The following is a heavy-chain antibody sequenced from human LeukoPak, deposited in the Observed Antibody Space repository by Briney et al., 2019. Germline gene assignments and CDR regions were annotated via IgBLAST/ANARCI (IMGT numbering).Heavy chain of an antibody. D-gene: IGHD4-11*01. V-gene: IGHV4-31*03. CDR1: GASISSGGYY. CDR3: ARDPTSPYGMDV. CDR2: IYYSGST. J-gene: IGHJ6*04. Sequence: PSETLSLTCTVSGASISSGGYYWSWIRQHPGKGLEWIGYIYYSGSTYYNPSLKSRVTISVDTSKNQFSLKLSSVTAADTAVYYCARDPTSPYGMDVWGKGTTVTVSS.